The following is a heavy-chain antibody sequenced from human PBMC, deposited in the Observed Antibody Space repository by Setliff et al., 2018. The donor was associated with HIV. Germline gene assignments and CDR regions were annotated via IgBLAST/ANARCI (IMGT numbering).Heavy chain of an antibody. Sequence: SETLSLTCAVSDYSISSGYYWGWIRQPPGKGLEWIGSIYHSGSTYYNPSLKSRVTISVGTSKNRFSLNLSSVTAADTAVYYCARYDGTYCGGDCYLLGYFDLWGRGTLVTVSS. CDR2: IYHSGST. CDR3: ARYDGTYCGGDCYLLGYFDL. V-gene: IGHV4-38-2*01. CDR1: DYSISSGYY. J-gene: IGHJ2*01. D-gene: IGHD2-21*02.